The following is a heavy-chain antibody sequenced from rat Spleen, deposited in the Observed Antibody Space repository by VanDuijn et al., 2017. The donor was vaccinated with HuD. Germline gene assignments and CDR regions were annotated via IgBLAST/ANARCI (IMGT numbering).Heavy chain of an antibody. CDR1: GFSLTSNS. CDR2: IWSGGST. Sequence: QVQLKESGPGLVQPSQTLSLTCTVSGFSLTSNSVHWVRQPPGKGLVWMGVIWSGGSTAYNSLLKSRLTISRDTSKSQVFLKMNSLQTEDTATYYCATSQLGPGYWGQGVMVTVSS. CDR3: ATSQLGPGY. D-gene: IGHD5-1*01. J-gene: IGHJ2*01. V-gene: IGHV2-30*01.